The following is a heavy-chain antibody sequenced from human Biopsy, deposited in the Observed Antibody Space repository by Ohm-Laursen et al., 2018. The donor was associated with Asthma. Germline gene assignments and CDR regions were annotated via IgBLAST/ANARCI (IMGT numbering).Heavy chain of an antibody. Sequence: SLRLSCAASGFRFSSYAMHWVRQAPGKGLEWVALITYDGSKTIYGDSVRGRFTVSRDSSTNTLYLQMSSPRPEDTAVYYCAREGVFCGDLCYSPPDFWGQGTLVTVSS. V-gene: IGHV3-30*15. CDR1: GFRFSSYA. CDR3: AREGVFCGDLCYSPPDF. CDR2: ITYDGSKT. J-gene: IGHJ4*02. D-gene: IGHD2-21*02.